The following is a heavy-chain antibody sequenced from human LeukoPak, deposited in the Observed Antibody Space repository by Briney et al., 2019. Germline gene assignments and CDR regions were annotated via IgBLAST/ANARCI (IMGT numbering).Heavy chain of an antibody. CDR1: GGSISSYY. CDR2: IYTSGST. J-gene: IGHJ3*02. CDR3: ARVDYCSATFDAFDI. V-gene: IGHV4-4*08. D-gene: IGHD3-10*01. Sequence: SETLSLTCTVSGGSISSYYWSWIRQPPGKGLEWIGRIYTSGSTNYNPSLKSRVTISVDTSKNQFSLKLSSVTAADTAVYYCARVDYCSATFDAFDIWGQGTMVTVSS.